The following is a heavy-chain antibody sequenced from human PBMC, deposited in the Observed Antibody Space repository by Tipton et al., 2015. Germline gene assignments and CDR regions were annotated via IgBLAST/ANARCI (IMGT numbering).Heavy chain of an antibody. CDR3: ARSQTLVPISPFGY. V-gene: IGHV4-59*01. D-gene: IGHD6-6*01. Sequence: TLSLTCTVSGGSISHYYWSWIRQPPGKGLEWFGHIYYSGSTNYNPSLKSRVTISIDTSKNQFSLELTSVAAADTAIYYCARSQTLVPISPFGYWGQGTLVTVSS. CDR2: IYYSGST. CDR1: GGSISHYY. J-gene: IGHJ4*02.